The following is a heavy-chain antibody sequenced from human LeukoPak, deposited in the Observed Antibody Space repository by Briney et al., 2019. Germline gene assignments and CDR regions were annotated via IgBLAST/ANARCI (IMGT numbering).Heavy chain of an antibody. D-gene: IGHD3-22*01. V-gene: IGHV4-39*07. Sequence: SETLSLTCTVSGGSISSSSYYWGWIRQPPGKGLEWIGSIYYSGSTYCNPSLKSRVTISVDTSKNQFSLKLSSVTAADTAVYYCARGPGEYYYDSSGYYSHFDYWGQGTLVTVSS. CDR2: IYYSGST. CDR3: ARGPGEYYYDSSGYYSHFDY. CDR1: GGSISSSSYY. J-gene: IGHJ4*02.